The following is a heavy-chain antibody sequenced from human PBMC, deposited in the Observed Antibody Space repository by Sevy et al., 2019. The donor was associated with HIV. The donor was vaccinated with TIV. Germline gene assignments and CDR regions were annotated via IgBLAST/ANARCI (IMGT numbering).Heavy chain of an antibody. J-gene: IGHJ6*02. V-gene: IGHV3-48*03. CDR2: ISSSGSTI. CDR3: ARRGKDYDILSGYQGDYGMDV. Sequence: GGSLRLSCAASGFTFSSYEMNWVRQAPGKGLEWVSYISSSGSTIYYADSVKGRFTISRDNAKNSLYLQMNSLRAEDTAVYYCARRGKDYDILSGYQGDYGMDVWGQGTTVTVS. CDR1: GFTFSSYE. D-gene: IGHD3-9*01.